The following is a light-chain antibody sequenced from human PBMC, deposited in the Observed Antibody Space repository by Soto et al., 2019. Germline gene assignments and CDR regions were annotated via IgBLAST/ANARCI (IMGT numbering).Light chain of an antibody. CDR1: QSISSW. Sequence: DIQMTQSPSTLSASVGDRVTITCRASQSISSWLAWYQQKPGKAPKLLIYDASSLESGVPSRFSGSGSGTEFTLTISSLQTDDFATYYCQQYDNYPWTFGQGTKVDIK. V-gene: IGKV1-5*01. CDR2: DAS. CDR3: QQYDNYPWT. J-gene: IGKJ1*01.